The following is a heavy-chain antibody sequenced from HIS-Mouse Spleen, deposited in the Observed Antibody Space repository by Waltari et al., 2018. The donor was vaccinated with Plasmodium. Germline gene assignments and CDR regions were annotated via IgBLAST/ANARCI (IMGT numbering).Heavy chain of an antibody. CDR2: IYYSGST. D-gene: IGHD3-16*01. V-gene: IGHV4-59*01. Sequence: QVQLQESGPGLVKPSETLSLTCTVSGGSLSSYYWSWIRQPPGKGLEWIGYIYYSGSTNYNPSLKSRVTISVDTSKNQFSLKLSSVTAADTAVYYCARVGRRIWGALDIWGQGTMVTVSS. CDR1: GGSLSSYY. J-gene: IGHJ3*02. CDR3: ARVGRRIWGALDI.